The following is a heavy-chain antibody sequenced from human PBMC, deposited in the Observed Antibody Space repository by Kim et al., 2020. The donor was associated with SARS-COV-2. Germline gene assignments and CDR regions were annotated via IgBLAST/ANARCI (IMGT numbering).Heavy chain of an antibody. CDR3: ATTAFGGSNSRYYFDF. J-gene: IGHJ4*02. Sequence: SVKVSCKTSGDTFNTYAISWIRQAPGQGLEWMGGMIPIFRTSRFAQKFQCRVMITVDKFTSTAYMDLSSLTSEDTALYYCATTAFGGSNSRYYFDFWGQGTLVTVSS. D-gene: IGHD3-3*01. V-gene: IGHV1-69*06. CDR2: MIPIFRTS. CDR1: GDTFNTYA.